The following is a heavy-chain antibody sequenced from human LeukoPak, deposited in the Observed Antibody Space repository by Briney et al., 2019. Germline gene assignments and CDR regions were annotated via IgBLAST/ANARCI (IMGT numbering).Heavy chain of an antibody. CDR2: ISYDGSNK. J-gene: IGHJ3*02. Sequence: GGSLRLSCAASGFILSSYWMSWVRQAPGKGLEWVAVISYDGSNKYYADSVKGRFTISRDNSKNTLYLQMNSLGAEDTAAYYCARAYCSSTSCPFDIWGQGTMVTVSS. CDR3: ARAYCSSTSCPFDI. D-gene: IGHD2-2*01. V-gene: IGHV3-30*03. CDR1: GFILSSYW.